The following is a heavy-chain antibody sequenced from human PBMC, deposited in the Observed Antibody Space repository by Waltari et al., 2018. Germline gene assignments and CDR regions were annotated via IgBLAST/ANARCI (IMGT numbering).Heavy chain of an antibody. J-gene: IGHJ4*02. V-gene: IGHV4-39*01. D-gene: IGHD3-10*01. Sequence: QLQLQESGPGLVKPSETLSLTCTVSGGSISSRIYYWGWIRQPPGTGLEWIGSAYQNGTTYYTPSLTCRVTLLVGLSKNQFSLELGSVTAADSAVSSCASHGGQGSGRQSDYWGQGSLVTVSS. CDR3: ASHGGQGSGRQSDY. CDR1: GGSISSRIYY. CDR2: AYQNGTT.